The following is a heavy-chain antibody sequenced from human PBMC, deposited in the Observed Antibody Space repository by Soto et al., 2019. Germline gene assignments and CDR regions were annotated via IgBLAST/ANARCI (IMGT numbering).Heavy chain of an antibody. CDR1: GGSISSSSFH. D-gene: IGHD6-19*01. V-gene: IGHV4-39*01. CDR3: ARGLITGSHYSGGWYYFDS. CDR2: IYYSGST. J-gene: IGHJ4*02. Sequence: PSETLSLTCTVSGGSISSSSFHWGWIRQPPGKGLEWIGSIYYSGSTYYSPSLKSRVTISVDTSKNQFSLKLSSVTAADTAVYYCARGLITGSHYSGGWYYFDSWGQGTQVTVSS.